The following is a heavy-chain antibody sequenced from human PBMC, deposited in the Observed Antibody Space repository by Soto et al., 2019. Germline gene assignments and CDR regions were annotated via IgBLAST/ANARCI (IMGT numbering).Heavy chain of an antibody. CDR2: ISYDGSNK. V-gene: IGHV3-30-3*01. CDR1: GFTFSSYA. J-gene: IGHJ6*02. CDR3: ARVPCSSTSCYSSLGMDV. Sequence: GGSLRLSCAASGFTFSSYAMHWVRQAPGKGLEWVAVISYDGSNKYYADSVKGRFTISRDNSKNTLYLQMNSLRAEDTAVYYCARVPCSSTSCYSSLGMDVWGQGTTVTVS. D-gene: IGHD2-2*02.